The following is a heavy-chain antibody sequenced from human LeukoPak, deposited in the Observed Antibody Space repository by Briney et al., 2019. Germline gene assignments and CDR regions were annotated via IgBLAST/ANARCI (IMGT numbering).Heavy chain of an antibody. V-gene: IGHV3-64*01. CDR2: ISSDGRIT. D-gene: IGHD6-19*01. CDR1: GYTFSSYA. Sequence: GGSPRLSCEGSGYTFSSYAMHWDRQAPGKGLEYVAAISSDGRITYYANFVKGRFTISRDNSKNTLYLQMGSLRTEDMAVYYCARVSGWYWFDQWGQGTLVTVSS. CDR3: ARVSGWYWFDQ. J-gene: IGHJ5*02.